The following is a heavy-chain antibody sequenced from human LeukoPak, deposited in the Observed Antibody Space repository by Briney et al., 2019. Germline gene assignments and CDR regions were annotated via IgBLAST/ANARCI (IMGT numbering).Heavy chain of an antibody. CDR1: GGSISSSYW. D-gene: IGHD1-14*01. V-gene: IGHV4-4*02. J-gene: IGHJ4*02. CDR2: IFQSGST. CDR3: ARSEINDYIKY. Sequence: SGTLSLTCAVSGGSISSSYWWSWVRQPPGKGLEWIGEIFQSGSTNYNPSLKSRVTISVDKSKNQFSLKLNSVTAADTAVYYCARSEINDYIKYWGQGILVTVSS.